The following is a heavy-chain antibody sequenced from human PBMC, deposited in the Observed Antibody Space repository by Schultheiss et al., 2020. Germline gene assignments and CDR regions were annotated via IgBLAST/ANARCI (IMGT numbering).Heavy chain of an antibody. Sequence: SETLSLTCTVSGGSISSYYWKWIRQPPGKGLEWIGRIYTSGSTNYNPSLKSRVTISVDTSKNQFSLKLSSVTAADTAVYYCARGQVKWLAKFLFFDYWGQGTLVTVSS. D-gene: IGHD6-19*01. V-gene: IGHV4-4*08. CDR1: GGSISSYY. CDR3: ARGQVKWLAKFLFFDY. CDR2: IYTSGST. J-gene: IGHJ4*02.